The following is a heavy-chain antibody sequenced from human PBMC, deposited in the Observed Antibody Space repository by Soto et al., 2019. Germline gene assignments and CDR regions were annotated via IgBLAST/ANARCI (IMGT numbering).Heavy chain of an antibody. D-gene: IGHD6-25*01. CDR1: GLTFGDYW. CDR2: TKQDESEK. J-gene: IGHJ5*02. V-gene: IGHV3-7*01. Sequence: EVQLVESGGGLVQPGGSLRLSCATSGLTFGDYWMSWVRQAPGKRLEWVANTKQDESEKYYVGSVRGRFTISRDNAKNSLYLQMNSRRAEDTAVYFCVREGDSGFFSWGQGTLVTVSS. CDR3: VREGDSGFFS.